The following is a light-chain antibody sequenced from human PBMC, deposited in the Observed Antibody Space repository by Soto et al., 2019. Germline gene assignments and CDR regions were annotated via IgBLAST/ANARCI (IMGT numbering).Light chain of an antibody. CDR2: WAS. V-gene: IGKV4-1*01. CDR1: QSILHSSTNRNY. CDR3: QQYYRTPPT. J-gene: IGKJ1*01. Sequence: DIVMSQSPDSLAVSLGERATFNCKSSQSILHSSTNRNYLAWYQQKPGQPLRLLFYWASTRASGVPDRFSASGSATDFTLTISTLQAEEVAVYHCQQYYRTPPTFGQGTKVEIK.